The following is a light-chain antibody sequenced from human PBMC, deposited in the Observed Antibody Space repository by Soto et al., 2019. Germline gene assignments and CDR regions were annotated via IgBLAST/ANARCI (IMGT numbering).Light chain of an antibody. CDR1: SSDVGGYNY. CDR3: SSYAGSNIYV. CDR2: EVS. Sequence: QPALTRVVSGTRAPGRGGRITSTGTSSDVGGYNYVSWYQQHPGKAPKLMIYEVSKRPSGVPDRFSGSKSGNTASLTVSGLQAEDEADYYCSSYAGSNIYVFGTGTKVTVL. V-gene: IGLV2-8*02. J-gene: IGLJ1*01.